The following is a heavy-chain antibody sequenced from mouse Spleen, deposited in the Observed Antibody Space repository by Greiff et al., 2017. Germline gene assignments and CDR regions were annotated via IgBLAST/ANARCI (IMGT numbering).Heavy chain of an antibody. D-gene: IGHD2-3*01. J-gene: IGHJ2*01. V-gene: IGHV1-76*01. CDR2: IYPGSGNT. CDR1: GYTFTDYY. Sequence: QFQLQQSGAELVRPGASVKLSCKASGYTFTDYYINWVKQRPGQGLEWIARIYPGSGNTYYNEKFKGKATLTAEKSSSTAYMQLSSLTSEDSAVYFCARDDGYLDYWGQGTTLTVSS. CDR3: ARDDGYLDY.